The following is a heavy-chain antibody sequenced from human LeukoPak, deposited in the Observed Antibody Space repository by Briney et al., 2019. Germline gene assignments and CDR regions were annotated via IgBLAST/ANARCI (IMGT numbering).Heavy chain of an antibody. D-gene: IGHD4-17*01. CDR3: AKDYGDSPGYFDY. J-gene: IGHJ4*02. V-gene: IGHV3-30*02. Sequence: DSVKGRFTISRDNSKNTLDLQMNSLRAEDTAVYYCAKDYGDSPGYFDYWGQGTLVTVSS.